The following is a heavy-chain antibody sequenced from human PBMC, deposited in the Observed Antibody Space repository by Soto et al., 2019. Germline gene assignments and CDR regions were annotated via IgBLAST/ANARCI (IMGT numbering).Heavy chain of an antibody. V-gene: IGHV1-3*01. CDR3: AKSPNPGSATPSYYGMDV. CDR2: FNAGNGNT. Sequence: ALVKVFCKASGNTFTSYGMHLGPQAPGQRLEWMGWFNAGNGNTKYSQKFQGRVTITRDTSASTAYMELSRLRSEDTAVYYCAKSPNPGSATPSYYGMDVWGLGTTVTAP. CDR1: GNTFTSYG. J-gene: IGHJ6*02. D-gene: IGHD2-15*01.